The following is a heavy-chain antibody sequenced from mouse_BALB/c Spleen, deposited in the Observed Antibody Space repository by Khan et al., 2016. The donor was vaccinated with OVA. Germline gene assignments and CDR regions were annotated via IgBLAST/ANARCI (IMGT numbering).Heavy chain of an antibody. CDR3: TRNGYGNYESWDY. V-gene: IGHV1-5*01. CDR1: GYTFTSYW. CDR2: IYPGNSDT. Sequence: VQLKESGTVLARPGASVKMSCKASGYTFTSYWMHWVKQRPGQGLEWIGAIYPGNSDTNYNQKFKGKAKLTAVTSTSTAYMELNRLTNEDSAVDYGTRNGYGNYESWDYWGQGTTLTVSS. J-gene: IGHJ2*01. D-gene: IGHD2-1*01.